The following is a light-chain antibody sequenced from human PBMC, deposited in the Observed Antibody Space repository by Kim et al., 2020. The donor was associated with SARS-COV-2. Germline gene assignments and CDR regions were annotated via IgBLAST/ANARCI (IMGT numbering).Light chain of an antibody. CDR3: QAWDSSTYV. J-gene: IGLJ1*01. V-gene: IGLV3-1*01. Sequence: SYELTQSPSVSVSPGHTASITCSGDKLGDKYACWYQQKPGQSPVLVIYQDSKRPSGIPERFSGSNSGNTATLTISGTQAMDEADYYCQAWDSSTYV. CDR1: KLGDKY. CDR2: QDS.